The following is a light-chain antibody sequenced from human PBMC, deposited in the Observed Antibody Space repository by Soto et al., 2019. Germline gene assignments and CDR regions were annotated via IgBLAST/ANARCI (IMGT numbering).Light chain of an antibody. J-gene: IGKJ1*01. CDR2: GAS. CDR3: QHYNNWLPWT. Sequence: EIVMTQSPATLSVSPGERVTLSCRASQSVSNNLAWYQQKFGQAPRLLIYGASTRATGIPARFSGGGSGTEFTLTISSLQSEDFAVYYCQHYNNWLPWTFGQGTKVEIK. CDR1: QSVSNN. V-gene: IGKV3-15*01.